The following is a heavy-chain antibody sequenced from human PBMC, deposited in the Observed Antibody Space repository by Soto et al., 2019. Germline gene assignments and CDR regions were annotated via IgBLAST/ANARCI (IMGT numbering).Heavy chain of an antibody. CDR2: IYSGGST. J-gene: IGHJ6*03. CDR1: GFTVSSNY. Sequence: VGSLRLSCAASGFTVSSNYMSWVRQAPGKGLEWVSVIYSGGSTYYADSVKGRFTISRDNSKNTLYLQMNSLRAEDTAVYYCARPQSYYYYMDVWGKGTTVTVSS. CDR3: ARPQSYYYYMDV. V-gene: IGHV3-66*04.